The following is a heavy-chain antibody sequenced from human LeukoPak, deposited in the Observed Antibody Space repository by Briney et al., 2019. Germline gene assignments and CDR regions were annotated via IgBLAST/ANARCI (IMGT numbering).Heavy chain of an antibody. V-gene: IGHV1-8*03. D-gene: IGHD3-10*01. CDR1: GYTFTSYD. J-gene: IGHJ3*02. CDR2: MNPNSGNT. Sequence: ASVKVSCKASGYTFTSYDINWVRQATGQGLEWMGWMNPNSGNTGYAQKFQGRVTITRNTSISTAYMELSSLRSEDTAVYYCARGSLLWFGELSAAAFDIWGQGTMVTVSS. CDR3: ARGSLLWFGELSAAAFDI.